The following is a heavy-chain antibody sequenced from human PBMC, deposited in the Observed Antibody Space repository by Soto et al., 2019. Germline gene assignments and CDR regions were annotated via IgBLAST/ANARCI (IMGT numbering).Heavy chain of an antibody. V-gene: IGHV1-18*04. CDR2: ISAYNGNT. J-gene: IGHJ6*02. D-gene: IGHD3-10*01. CDR3: ARAGLLWFGEFIYYYYGMDV. CDR1: GYTFTSYG. Sequence: GASVKVSCKASGYTFTSYGISWVRQAPGQGLEWMGWISAYNGNTNYAQKLQGRVTMTTDTSTSTAYMELRGLRSDDTAVYYCARAGLLWFGEFIYYYYGMDVWGQGTTVTVSS.